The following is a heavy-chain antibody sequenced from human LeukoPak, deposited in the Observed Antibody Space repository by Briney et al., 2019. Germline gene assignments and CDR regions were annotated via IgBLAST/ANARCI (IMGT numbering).Heavy chain of an antibody. D-gene: IGHD3-22*01. CDR3: ARDWLAGNPYHAFDL. CDR1: GFTFSSYW. CDR2: IKEDVSEE. J-gene: IGHJ3*01. Sequence: PGGSLRLSCAASGFTFSSYWMSWVRQAPGKGLECVANIKEDVSEEYYVDSVKGRFSISRDNAKNSLYLQMNSLRAEDTAVYYCARDWLAGNPYHAFDLWGKGTMVTVSS. V-gene: IGHV3-7*01.